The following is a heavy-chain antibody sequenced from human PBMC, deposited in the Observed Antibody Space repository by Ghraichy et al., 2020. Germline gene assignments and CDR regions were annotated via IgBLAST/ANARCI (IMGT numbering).Heavy chain of an antibody. D-gene: IGHD1-1*01. J-gene: IGHJ6*02. CDR1: GFTVSSNY. CDR2: IYSGGST. V-gene: IGHV3-53*01. CDR3: ARDWNRKPGGMDV. Sequence: GESLNISCAASGFTVSSNYMSWVRQAPGKGLEWVSVIYSGGSTYYADSVKGRFTISRDNSKNTLYLQMNSLRAEDTAVYYCARDWNRKPGGMDVWGQGTTVTVSS.